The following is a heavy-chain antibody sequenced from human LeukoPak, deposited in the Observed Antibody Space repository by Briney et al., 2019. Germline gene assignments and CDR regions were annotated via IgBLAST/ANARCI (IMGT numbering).Heavy chain of an antibody. CDR2: INHSGST. CDR3: ASGYRFDY. J-gene: IGHJ4*02. V-gene: IGHV4-34*01. Sequence: SETLSLTCAVYGGSFSGYYWSWIRQPPGKGLEWIGEINHSGSTNYNPSLKSRVSISVDTSKNQFSLRLNSVTAADTAVYYCASGYRFDYWGQGTPVTVSS. D-gene: IGHD1-14*01. CDR1: GGSFSGYY.